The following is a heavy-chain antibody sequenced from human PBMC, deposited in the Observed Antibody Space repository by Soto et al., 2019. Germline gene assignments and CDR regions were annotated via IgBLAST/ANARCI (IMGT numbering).Heavy chain of an antibody. CDR3: ARANVVVTAMGWFDP. Sequence: QVQLVQSGAEVKKPGASVKVSCKASGYTFTGYYMHWVRQAPGQGLEWMGWINPNSGGTNYAQKFQGWVTRTRDTSISTAYMELSRLRSDDTAVYYCARANVVVTAMGWFDPWGQGTLVTVSS. J-gene: IGHJ5*02. CDR1: GYTFTGYY. D-gene: IGHD2-21*02. CDR2: INPNSGGT. V-gene: IGHV1-2*04.